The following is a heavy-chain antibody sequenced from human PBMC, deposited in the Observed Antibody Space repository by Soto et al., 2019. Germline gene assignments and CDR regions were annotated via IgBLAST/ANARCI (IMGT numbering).Heavy chain of an antibody. CDR3: ASHNFFCGGDGNSSGMDV. CDR1: GNIFTNYG. D-gene: IGHD2-21*02. J-gene: IGHJ6*02. V-gene: IGHV5-10-1*01. Sequence: GESLNISWQGSGNIFTNYGINWVRQVSAGALDCLGRIDPSDSYIKYNPSFQGHVTISADKSNSTAYLQWSSLRASDTAVYYCASHNFFCGGDGNSSGMDVWGQGTTVTVSS. CDR2: IDPSDSYI.